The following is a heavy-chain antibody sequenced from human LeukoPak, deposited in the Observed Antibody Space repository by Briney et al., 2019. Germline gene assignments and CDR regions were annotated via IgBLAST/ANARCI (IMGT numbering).Heavy chain of an antibody. J-gene: IGHJ3*02. V-gene: IGHV5-51*01. CDR2: IYPGDSDT. CDR1: GYSFTTYW. CDR3: GRIPAAGSLKGSFDI. Sequence: GESLKISCKGSGYSFTTYWIGWVRQMPGKGLEWMGIIYPGDSDTTYSPSFQGQVTISADKSISTAYLQWSSLKASDSAMYYCGRIPAAGSLKGSFDIWGQGTMVTVSS. D-gene: IGHD6-13*01.